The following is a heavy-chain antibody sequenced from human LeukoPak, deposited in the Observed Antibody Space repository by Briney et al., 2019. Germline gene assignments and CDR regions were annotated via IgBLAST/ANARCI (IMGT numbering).Heavy chain of an antibody. CDR2: IYYSGST. Sequence: SETLSLTCTVSGGSISSYYWSWIRQPPGKGLEWIGYIYYSGSTYYNPSLKSRVTISVDTSKNQFSLKLSSVTAADTAVYYCARGRYSSSLDYWGQGTLVTVSS. V-gene: IGHV4-30-4*08. CDR3: ARGRYSSSLDY. CDR1: GGSISSYY. J-gene: IGHJ4*02. D-gene: IGHD6-13*01.